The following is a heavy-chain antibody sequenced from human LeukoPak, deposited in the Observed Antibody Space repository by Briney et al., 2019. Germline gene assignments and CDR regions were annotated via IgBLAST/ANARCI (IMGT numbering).Heavy chain of an antibody. D-gene: IGHD3-9*01. CDR1: GGSISSVDYY. V-gene: IGHV4-30-4*01. CDR2: IYYSGST. Sequence: SSQTLSLTCTVSGGSISSVDYYWSWIRQPPGKGLEWIGYIYYSGSTYYDPSLKSRIMITVDASKNQFSLQLSSVTAADTAVYYCARLGIDYDILTGYIPDAFDIWGQGTMVTVSS. J-gene: IGHJ3*02. CDR3: ARLGIDYDILTGYIPDAFDI.